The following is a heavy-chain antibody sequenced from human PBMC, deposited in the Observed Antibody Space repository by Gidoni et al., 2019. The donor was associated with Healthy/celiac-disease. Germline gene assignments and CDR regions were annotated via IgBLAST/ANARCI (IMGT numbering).Heavy chain of an antibody. J-gene: IGHJ4*02. CDR2: IKQDGSEK. D-gene: IGHD3-3*01. CDR1: GFTFSSYW. V-gene: IGHV3-7*01. Sequence: EVQLVEYGGGLVQPGGSLRLSCAASGFTFSSYWMSWVRQAPGKGLEWVANIKQDGSEKYYVDSVKGRFTISRDNAKNSLYLQMNSLRAEDTAVYYCARLPSISPYYDFWSGHHAYFDYWGQGTLVTVSS. CDR3: ARLPSISPYYDFWSGHHAYFDY.